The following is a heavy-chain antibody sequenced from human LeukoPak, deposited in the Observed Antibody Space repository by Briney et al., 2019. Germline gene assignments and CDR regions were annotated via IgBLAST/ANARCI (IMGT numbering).Heavy chain of an antibody. CDR2: IIPILGIA. D-gene: IGHD5-12*01. J-gene: IGHJ4*02. Sequence: SVKVSCKASEGTFSSYAISWVRQAPGQGLEWMGRIIPILGIANYAQKFQGRVTITADKSTSTAYMELSSLRPEDTAVYYCVRGGDYGSAYDYFRYWGQGTLVSVSS. V-gene: IGHV1-69*04. CDR3: VRGGDYGSAYDYFRY. CDR1: EGTFSSYA.